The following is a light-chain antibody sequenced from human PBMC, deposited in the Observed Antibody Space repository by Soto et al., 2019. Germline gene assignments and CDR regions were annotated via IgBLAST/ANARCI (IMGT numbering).Light chain of an antibody. CDR2: GNS. V-gene: IGLV1-40*01. CDR1: SSNIGAGYG. CDR3: QSYDSSPSTYV. Sequence: QSVLTQPPSVSGAPGQRVTISCTGSSSNIGAGYGVHWYQKLPGTAPKLLIDGNSNRPSGVPDRFSGSKSGTSASLAITGLQAEDEADYYCQSYDSSPSTYVFGTGTKLTVL. J-gene: IGLJ1*01.